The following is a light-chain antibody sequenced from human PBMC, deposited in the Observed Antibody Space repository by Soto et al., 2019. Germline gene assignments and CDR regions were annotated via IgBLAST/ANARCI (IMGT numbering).Light chain of an antibody. V-gene: IGKV1-39*01. CDR1: QNIYNS. J-gene: IGKJ1*01. CDR2: GAS. Sequence: DIQMTQSPSSLSASLGDRVTITCRTSQNIYNSLNWYQQKAGRAPAVLIYGASNFQGGVPLRFSGSGSGTDFTLTISGLQPEDSATYYCQESRSALWGTCGQGTKVEVK. CDR3: QESRSALWGT.